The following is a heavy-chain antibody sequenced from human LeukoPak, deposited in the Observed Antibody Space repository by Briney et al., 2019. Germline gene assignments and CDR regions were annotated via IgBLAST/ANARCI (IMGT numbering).Heavy chain of an antibody. CDR3: ARGGQYCSSTSCYKGSFYYYYYGMDV. J-gene: IGHJ6*02. CDR1: GGSFSGYY. V-gene: IGHV4-34*01. Sequence: PSETLSLTCAVYGGSFSGYYWSWIRQPPGKGLEWIGEINHSGSTNYNPSLKSRVTISVDTSKNQFSLKLSSVTAADTAVYYCARGGQYCSSTSCYKGSFYYYYYGMDVWGQGTTVTVSS. D-gene: IGHD2-2*02. CDR2: INHSGST.